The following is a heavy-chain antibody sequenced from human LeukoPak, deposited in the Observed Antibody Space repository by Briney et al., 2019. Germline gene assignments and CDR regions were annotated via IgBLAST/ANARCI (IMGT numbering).Heavy chain of an antibody. Sequence: ASVKVSCKASGYTFTGYYMHWVRQAPRQGLEWMGWISAYNGNTNYAQKLQGRVTMTRDMSTSTVYMELSSLRSEDTAVYYCARDKGSSYYDFWSGYYTGGHFDYWGQGTLVTVSS. CDR2: ISAYNGNT. V-gene: IGHV1-18*04. D-gene: IGHD3-3*01. CDR3: ARDKGSSYYDFWSGYYTGGHFDY. J-gene: IGHJ4*02. CDR1: GYTFTGYY.